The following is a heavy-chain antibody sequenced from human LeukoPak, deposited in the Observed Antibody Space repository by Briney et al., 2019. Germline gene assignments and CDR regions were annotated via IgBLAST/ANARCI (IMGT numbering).Heavy chain of an antibody. Sequence: PGGSLRLSCAASGFTYSSYWMHWVRQAPGKGLVWVSRINSDGSSTSYADSVKGRFTISRDNAKNTLYLQMNSLRAEDTAVYYCARSYDFWSRYFGYWGQGTLVTVSS. J-gene: IGHJ4*02. CDR1: GFTYSSYW. V-gene: IGHV3-74*01. CDR3: ARSYDFWSRYFGY. D-gene: IGHD3-3*01. CDR2: INSDGSST.